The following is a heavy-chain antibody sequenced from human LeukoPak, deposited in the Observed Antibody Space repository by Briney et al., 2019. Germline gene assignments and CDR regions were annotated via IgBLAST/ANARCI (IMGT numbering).Heavy chain of an antibody. J-gene: IGHJ4*02. CDR3: AKEFRRLLWSGELYPEVDY. CDR2: ISGSGGST. D-gene: IGHD3-10*01. V-gene: IGHV3-23*01. CDR1: GFTFSSYA. Sequence: GGSLRLSCAASGFTFSSYAMSWVRQAPGKGLEWVSAISGSGGSTYYADSVKGRFTISRDNSKNTLYLQMNSLRAEDTAVYYCAKEFRRLLWSGELYPEVDYWGQGTLVTVSS.